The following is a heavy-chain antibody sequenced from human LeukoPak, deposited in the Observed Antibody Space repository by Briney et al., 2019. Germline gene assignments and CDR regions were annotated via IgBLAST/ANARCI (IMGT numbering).Heavy chain of an antibody. V-gene: IGHV4-4*07. CDR2: IYASGST. CDR3: ARDGSSVFWYFDL. J-gene: IGHJ2*01. D-gene: IGHD2-2*01. Sequence: PLETLSLTCTVSGGSIRSYYWSWIRQPAGKGREWIGRIYASGSTNYNPSLKSRVTMSVDTSKNQFSLRLTSVTAADTAVYYCARDGSSVFWYFDLWGRGSRVTVSS. CDR1: GGSIRSYY.